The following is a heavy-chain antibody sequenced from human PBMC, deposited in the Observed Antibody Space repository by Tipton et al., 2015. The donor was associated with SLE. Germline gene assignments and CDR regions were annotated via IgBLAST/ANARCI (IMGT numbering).Heavy chain of an antibody. Sequence: TLSLTCAVSGYSISSGYYWGWIRQPPGKGLEWIGSIYYSGSTYYNPSLKSRVTISVDTSKNQFSLKLSSVTAADTAVYYCARLGGGTDYWGQGTLVTVSS. V-gene: IGHV4-38-2*01. CDR2: IYYSGST. CDR1: GYSISSGYY. J-gene: IGHJ4*02. CDR3: ARLGGGTDY. D-gene: IGHD1-14*01.